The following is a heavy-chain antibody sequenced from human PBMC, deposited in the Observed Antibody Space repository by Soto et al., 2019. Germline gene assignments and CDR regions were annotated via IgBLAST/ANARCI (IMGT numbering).Heavy chain of an antibody. CDR1: GFTVSRDY. Sequence: PGGSLRLSCAASGFTVSRDYMSWVRQAPGKGLEWVSVIYTGGSTYYADSVKGRFTFSRDNSKSTLYLQMNSLRAEDTAVYYCARAYGGNPALFDPWGQGTLVTVSS. V-gene: IGHV3-53*01. D-gene: IGHD4-17*01. J-gene: IGHJ5*02. CDR3: ARAYGGNPALFDP. CDR2: IYTGGST.